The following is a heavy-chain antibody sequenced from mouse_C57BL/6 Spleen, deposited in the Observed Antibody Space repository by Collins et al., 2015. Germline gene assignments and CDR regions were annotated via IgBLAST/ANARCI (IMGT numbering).Heavy chain of an antibody. V-gene: IGHV1-26*01. Sequence: EVQLQQSGPELVKPGASVKISCKASGYTFTDYYMNWVKQSHGKSLEWIGDINPNNGGTSYNQKFKGKATLTVDKSSSTAYMELRSLTSEDSAVYYCARPPHYYGSSPYWYFDVWGTGTTVTVSS. D-gene: IGHD1-1*01. CDR2: INPNNGGT. CDR1: GYTFTDYY. CDR3: ARPPHYYGSSPYWYFDV. J-gene: IGHJ1*03.